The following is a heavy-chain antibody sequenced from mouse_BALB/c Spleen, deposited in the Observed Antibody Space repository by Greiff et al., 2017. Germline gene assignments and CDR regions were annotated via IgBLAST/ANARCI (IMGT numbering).Heavy chain of an antibody. CDR1: GYTFTSYW. D-gene: IGHD2-2*01. CDR3: ARRGGYDGSYWYFDV. CDR2: IYPGDGDT. V-gene: IGHV1-87*01. Sequence: QVQLQQPGSELVRPGASVKLSCKASGYTFTSYWMQWVKQRPGQGLEWIGAIYPGDGDTRYTQKFKGQATLTADKSSSTAYMQLSSLASEDSAVYYCARRGGYDGSYWYFDVWGAGTTVTVSS. J-gene: IGHJ1*01.